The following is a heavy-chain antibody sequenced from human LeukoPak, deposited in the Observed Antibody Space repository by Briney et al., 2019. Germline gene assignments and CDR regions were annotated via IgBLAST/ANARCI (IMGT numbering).Heavy chain of an antibody. CDR1: GFTFSSYS. D-gene: IGHD3-10*01. Sequence: GGSLRLSCAAPGFTFSSYSMNWVRQAPGKGLEWVSSISSSSSYIYYADSVKGRFTISRDNAKNSLYLQMNSLRAEDTAVYYCSTARGVPPYYWGQGTLVTVSS. J-gene: IGHJ4*02. V-gene: IGHV3-21*04. CDR3: STARGVPPYY. CDR2: ISSSSSYI.